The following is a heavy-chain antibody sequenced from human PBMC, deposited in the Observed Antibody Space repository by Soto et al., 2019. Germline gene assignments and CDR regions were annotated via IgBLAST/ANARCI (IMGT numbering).Heavy chain of an antibody. V-gene: IGHV3-30*18. CDR1: GFMFSGFG. Sequence: QAQLVESGGGVVQPGRSLRLSCAASGFMFSGFGMHWVRQAPGKGLQWVAGISKDGSKKYYADSVKGRFTISRDNSKKTLYLQMNSLRAEDTAVYYCANPSGYYFGLGSHDEASDMWGQGTVVTVFS. CDR2: ISKDGSKK. CDR3: ANPSGYYFGLGSHDEASDM. D-gene: IGHD3-9*01. J-gene: IGHJ3*02.